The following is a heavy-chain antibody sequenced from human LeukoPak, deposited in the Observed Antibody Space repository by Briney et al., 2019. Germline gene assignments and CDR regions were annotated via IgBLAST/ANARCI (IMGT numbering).Heavy chain of an antibody. CDR1: GYTFTNYG. V-gene: IGHV1-18*01. D-gene: IGHD2-2*01. CDR3: ARDADCSSTSCGAFDI. Sequence: ASVKVSCKASGYTFTNYGISWVRQAPGQGLEWMGWISAYNGNTNYAQKLQGRVTMTTDTSTSTAYMELRSLRSDDTAVYYCARDADCSSTSCGAFDIWGQGTMVTVSS. J-gene: IGHJ3*02. CDR2: ISAYNGNT.